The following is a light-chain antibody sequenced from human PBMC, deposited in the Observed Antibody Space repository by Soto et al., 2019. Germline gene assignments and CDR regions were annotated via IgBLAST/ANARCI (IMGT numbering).Light chain of an antibody. Sequence: DIHLTQSPSSLSASVGDTVTITCRASQTVSSYLNWYQQKSGTAPKLLIYKASSLESGVPSRFRGSGSGTEFTLTISSLQPDDFETYYCQQYKSYSRTFGQGTKVDIK. J-gene: IGKJ1*01. CDR3: QQYKSYSRT. V-gene: IGKV1-5*03. CDR1: QTVSSY. CDR2: KAS.